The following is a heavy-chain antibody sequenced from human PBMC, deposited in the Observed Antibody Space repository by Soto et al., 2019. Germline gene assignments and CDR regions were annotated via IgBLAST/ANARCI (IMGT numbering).Heavy chain of an antibody. Sequence: GGSLRLSCAASGFTFSSYAMHWVRQAPGKGLEWVAVISYDGSNKYYADSVKGRFTISRDNSKNTLYLQMNSLRAEDTAVYYCARDSGDIVLVPAYYYYGMDVWGQGTTVTVSS. J-gene: IGHJ6*02. V-gene: IGHV3-30-3*01. D-gene: IGHD2-2*01. CDR2: ISYDGSNK. CDR1: GFTFSSYA. CDR3: ARDSGDIVLVPAYYYYGMDV.